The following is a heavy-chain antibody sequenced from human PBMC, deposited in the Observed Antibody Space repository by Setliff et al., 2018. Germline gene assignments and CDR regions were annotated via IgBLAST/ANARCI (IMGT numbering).Heavy chain of an antibody. D-gene: IGHD3-16*01. J-gene: IGHJ4*02. V-gene: IGHV4-59*11. CDR3: ARDGGEY. Sequence: SETLSLTCTVSGGSISSHFWSWVRQPPGKGLEWIGYIYYSGSTNYNPSLESRVTISGDTSKNQFSLKVSSVTAADTAVYYCARDGGEYWGQGTLVTVSS. CDR2: IYYSGST. CDR1: GGSISSHF.